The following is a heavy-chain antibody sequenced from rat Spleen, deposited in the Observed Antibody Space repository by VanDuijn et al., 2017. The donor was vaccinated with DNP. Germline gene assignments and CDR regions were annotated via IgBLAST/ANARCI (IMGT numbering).Heavy chain of an antibody. V-gene: IGHV5-29*01. CDR2: ISYDGSST. CDR3: ARHRTISPYYYVMDA. Sequence: EVLLVESDGGLVQPGRSLKLSCAASGFTFSDYYMAWVRQAPTKGLEGVATISYDGSSTYYRDSVKGRFTISRANAKSTLYLQMDSLRSEDTATYYCARHRTISPYYYVMDAWGQGASVTVSS. J-gene: IGHJ4*01. CDR1: GFTFSDYY.